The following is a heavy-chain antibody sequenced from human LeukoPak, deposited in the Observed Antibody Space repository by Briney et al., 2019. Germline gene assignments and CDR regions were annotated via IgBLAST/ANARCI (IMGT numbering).Heavy chain of an antibody. CDR1: GFTFSSYA. V-gene: IGHV3-64*01. J-gene: IGHJ4*02. Sequence: GGSLRLSCAASGFTFSSYAMHWVRQAPGKGLEYVSAISSNGGSTYYANSVKGRFTIPRDNSKNTLYLQMGSLRAEDMAVYYCARDREGCSSTSCYNFDYWGQGTLVTVSS. CDR3: ARDREGCSSTSCYNFDY. D-gene: IGHD2-2*02. CDR2: ISSNGGST.